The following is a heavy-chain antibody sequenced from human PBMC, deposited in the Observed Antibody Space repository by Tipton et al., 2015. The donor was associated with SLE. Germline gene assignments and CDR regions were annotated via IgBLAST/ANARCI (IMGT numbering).Heavy chain of an antibody. J-gene: IGHJ3*02. CDR1: GGSISSYR. CDR3: ARRTSPYNSSWHDAFDI. Sequence: TLSLTCTVSGGSISSYRWSWIRQPPGKGLEWIGYIYYSGSTYDNPSLRSRVTISVDTSKNQFSLTLTSVTSADTAVYYCARRTSPYNSSWHDAFDIWGQGTLVTVSS. D-gene: IGHD6-13*01. CDR2: IYYSGST. V-gene: IGHV4-59*12.